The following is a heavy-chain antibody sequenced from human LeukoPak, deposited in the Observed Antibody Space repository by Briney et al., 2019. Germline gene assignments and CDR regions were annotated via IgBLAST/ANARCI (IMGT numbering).Heavy chain of an antibody. V-gene: IGHV4-38-2*01. J-gene: IGHJ4*02. CDR1: GYSISSGYY. D-gene: IGHD6-13*01. CDR3: ASHDSSSWLFDY. CDR2: IYHSGST. Sequence: SETLSLTCAVSGYSISSGYYWGWIRQPPGKGLEWIGSIYHSGSTYYNPSLKSRVTISVDTSKNQFSLKLSSVTAADTAVHYCASHDSSSWLFDYWGQGTLVTVSS.